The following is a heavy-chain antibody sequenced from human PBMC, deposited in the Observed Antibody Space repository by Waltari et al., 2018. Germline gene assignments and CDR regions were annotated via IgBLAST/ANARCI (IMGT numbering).Heavy chain of an antibody. J-gene: IGHJ4*02. Sequence: QVQLQQWGAGLLKPSEALSITCAVYGGSFSGYYWSWIRQPPGKGLEWIGEINHSGSTNYNPSLKSRVTISVDTSKNQISLKLSSVTAADTAGYYCAGVRGGNTDYWGQGTLVTVSS. CDR2: INHSGST. CDR3: AGVRGGNTDY. CDR1: GGSFSGYY. D-gene: IGHD2-15*01. V-gene: IGHV4-34*01.